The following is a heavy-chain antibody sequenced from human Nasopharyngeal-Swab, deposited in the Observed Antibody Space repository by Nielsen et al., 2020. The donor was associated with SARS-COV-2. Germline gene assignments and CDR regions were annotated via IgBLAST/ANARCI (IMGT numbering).Heavy chain of an antibody. CDR1: GYSFTSYW. CDR2: IDPSDSYT. J-gene: IGHJ4*02. D-gene: IGHD3-10*01. V-gene: IGHV5-10-1*01. Sequence: KVSCKGSGYSFTSYWISWVRQMPGKGLEWMGRIDPSDSYTNYSPSFQGHATISADKSISTAYLQWSSLKASDTAMYYCARQMDYYGSGSPPGYWGQGTLVTVSS. CDR3: ARQMDYYGSGSPPGY.